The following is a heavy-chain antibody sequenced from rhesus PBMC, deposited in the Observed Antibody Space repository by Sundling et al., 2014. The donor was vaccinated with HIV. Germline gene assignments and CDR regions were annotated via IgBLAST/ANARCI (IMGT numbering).Heavy chain of an antibody. CDR1: GASFSGYF. CDR3: ASEVTANEALDF. J-gene: IGHJ3*01. CDR2: VYGSSGAN. Sequence: QLQLQESGPGLLKPSETLSLTCAVSGASFSGYFWGWIRQPPGKGLEWIGSVYGSSGANYLSPSLNSRVTLSVDASKNHFSLKLSSVTAADTAMYYCASEVTANEALDFWGQGLRVTVSS. V-gene: IGHV4-165*01. D-gene: IGHD4-17*01.